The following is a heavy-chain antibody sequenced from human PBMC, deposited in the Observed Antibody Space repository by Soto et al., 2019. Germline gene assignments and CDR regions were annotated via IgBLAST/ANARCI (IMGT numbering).Heavy chain of an antibody. J-gene: IGHJ6*02. Sequence: GASVKVSCKASGYTFTSYYMHWVRQAPGQGLEWMGIINPSGGSTSYAQKFQGRVTMTRDTSTSTVYMELSSLRSEDTAVYYCARDPGYYGSGRNGMDVWGQGTTVTVS. V-gene: IGHV1-46*01. CDR2: INPSGGST. D-gene: IGHD3-10*01. CDR1: GYTFTSYY. CDR3: ARDPGYYGSGRNGMDV.